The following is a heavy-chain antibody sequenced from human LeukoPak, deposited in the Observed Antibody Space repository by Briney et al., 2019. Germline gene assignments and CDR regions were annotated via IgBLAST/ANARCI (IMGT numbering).Heavy chain of an antibody. V-gene: IGHV3-23*01. J-gene: IGHJ4*02. Sequence: GGSLRLSCAAYGFTLSRYGMGWVRQAAGKGVGWVSAISGSGGSTYYADSLKVRSTISKDNSNNTLYLQMNSLRAEDTAVYYCAVNSPGYSSRSDYWGQGTLVTVSS. D-gene: IGHD6-13*01. CDR1: GFTLSRYG. CDR3: AVNSPGYSSRSDY. CDR2: ISGSGGST.